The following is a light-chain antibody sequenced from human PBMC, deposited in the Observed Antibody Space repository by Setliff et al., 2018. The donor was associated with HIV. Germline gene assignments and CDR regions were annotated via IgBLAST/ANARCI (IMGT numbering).Light chain of an antibody. Sequence: SALTQPPSASGTPGQRVTISCSGSSSNVGSNYVYWYQQLPGTAPKLLIDRNNQRPSGVPARFSGSKSGTSASLAISGLRSEDEADYYCAAWDDSLSGYVFGTGTKVTVL. V-gene: IGLV1-47*01. CDR2: RNN. CDR1: SSNVGSNY. J-gene: IGLJ1*01. CDR3: AAWDDSLSGYV.